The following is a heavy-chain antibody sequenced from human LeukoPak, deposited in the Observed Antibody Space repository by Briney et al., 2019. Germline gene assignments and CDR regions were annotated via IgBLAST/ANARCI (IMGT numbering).Heavy chain of an antibody. D-gene: IGHD4-11*01. CDR1: GGSISNYY. J-gene: IGHJ4*02. Sequence: SETLSLTCTVSGGSISNYYWTWIRQPPGKGLEWIGYIYYSGSTYYNPSLKSRVTISVDTSKNQFSLKLSSVTAADTAVYYCARVGNSNFDYWGQGTLVTVSS. V-gene: IGHV4-59*01. CDR3: ARVGNSNFDY. CDR2: IYYSGST.